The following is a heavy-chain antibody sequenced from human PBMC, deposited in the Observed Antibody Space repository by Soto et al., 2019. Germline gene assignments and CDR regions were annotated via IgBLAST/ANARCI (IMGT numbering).Heavy chain of an antibody. CDR2: ISYDGSNK. J-gene: IGHJ4*02. D-gene: IGHD1-7*01. CDR1: GFTFSSYA. Sequence: QVQLVESGGGVVQPGRSLRLSCAASGFTFSSYAMHWVRQAPGKGLEWVAVISYDGSNKYYADSVKGRFTISRDNSKNTLYQQMNSLRAEDTAVYYCARDKYNWNYGHFDYWGQGNLVTVSS. CDR3: ARDKYNWNYGHFDY. V-gene: IGHV3-30-3*01.